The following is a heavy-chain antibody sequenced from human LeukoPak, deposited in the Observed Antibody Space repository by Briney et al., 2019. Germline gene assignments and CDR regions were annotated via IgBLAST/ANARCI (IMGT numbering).Heavy chain of an antibody. Sequence: ASVKVSCKASGYSFSGHYIHWVRQAPGQGLEWMGWISTYNGHTNYAQKLQDRVTITTDTSTSTAYMELGRLRSDDTAVYYCARGGRWELPRPYAFDIWGQGTLVTVSS. D-gene: IGHD1-26*01. CDR3: ARGGRWELPRPYAFDI. CDR1: GYSFSGHY. CDR2: ISTYNGHT. J-gene: IGHJ3*02. V-gene: IGHV1-18*04.